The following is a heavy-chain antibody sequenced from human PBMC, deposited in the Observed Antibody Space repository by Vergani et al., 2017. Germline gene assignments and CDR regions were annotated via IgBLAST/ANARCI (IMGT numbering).Heavy chain of an antibody. Sequence: QIQLQESGPGLVKASETLSLTCGVSRFSVSSGYHWGWIRQPPGKGLEWIGAIYYRGRTDYSPSLKNRVTISMDTSRNQFSLHLRSVTAADTAVYDCARHAQPIALAGSILDSNWLDPWGPGTLVTVSS. V-gene: IGHV4-38-2*01. CDR2: IYYRGRT. J-gene: IGHJ5*02. D-gene: IGHD6-19*01. CDR1: RFSVSSGYH. CDR3: ARHAQPIALAGSILDSNWLDP.